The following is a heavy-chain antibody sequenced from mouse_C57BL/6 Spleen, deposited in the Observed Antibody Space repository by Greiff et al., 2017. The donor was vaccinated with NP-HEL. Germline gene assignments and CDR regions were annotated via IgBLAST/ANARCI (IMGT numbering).Heavy chain of an antibody. J-gene: IGHJ2*01. Sequence: VQLQQSGAELVKPGASVKLSCKASGYTFTSYWMHWVKQRPGQGLEWIGMIHPNSGSTNYNEKFKSKATLTVDKSSSTAYMQLSSLTSEDSAVYYCARDYGSSLGYYFDYWGQGTTLTVSS. CDR1: GYTFTSYW. V-gene: IGHV1-64*01. CDR3: ARDYGSSLGYYFDY. CDR2: IHPNSGST. D-gene: IGHD1-1*01.